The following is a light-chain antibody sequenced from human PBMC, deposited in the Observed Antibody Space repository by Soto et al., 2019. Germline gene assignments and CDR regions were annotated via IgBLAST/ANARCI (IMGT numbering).Light chain of an antibody. Sequence: QSALTQPASVSGSPGQSITISCTGTSSDVGNYKYVSWYQQHPGKAPKLMIYEVSNRPSGVSNRFSGSKSGNTASRNISGLQSEDETDYYCFPYTSGGPYVFGTGTKLHVL. CDR3: FPYTSGGPYV. V-gene: IGLV2-14*01. J-gene: IGLJ1*01. CDR2: EVS. CDR1: SSDVGNYKY.